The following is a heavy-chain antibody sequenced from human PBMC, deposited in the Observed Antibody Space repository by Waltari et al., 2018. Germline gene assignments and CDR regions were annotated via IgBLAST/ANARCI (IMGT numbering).Heavy chain of an antibody. CDR2: IIPIFGTA. Sequence: QVQLVQSGAEVKKPGSSVKVSCKASGGTLNNYTINWVRQAPGQGLEWMGGIIPIFGTANYAQKFQGRVTITADESTNTTYMELSSLRSEDTAVYYCARDSSTGGYFDYWGQGTLVTVSS. CDR1: GGTLNNYT. CDR3: ARDSSTGGYFDY. V-gene: IGHV1-69*01. D-gene: IGHD3-16*01. J-gene: IGHJ4*02.